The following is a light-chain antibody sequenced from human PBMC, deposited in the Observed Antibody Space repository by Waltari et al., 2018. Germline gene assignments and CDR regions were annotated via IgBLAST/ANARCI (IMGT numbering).Light chain of an antibody. Sequence: QSALTQPASVSGSPGQSITISCSGMSSDNDVDTYNHVSWFQQHPGKAPKLVIYDVKKRPSGVSDRFSGSRSGNTAALTISRLPSEDEADYYCTSDTDNSVIFGGGTKLTVL. CDR2: DVK. J-gene: IGLJ2*01. CDR1: SSDNDVDTYNH. CDR3: TSDTDNSVI. V-gene: IGLV2-14*03.